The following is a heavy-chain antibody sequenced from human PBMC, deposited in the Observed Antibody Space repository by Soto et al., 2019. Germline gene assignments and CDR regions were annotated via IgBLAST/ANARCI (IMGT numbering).Heavy chain of an antibody. J-gene: IGHJ4*02. D-gene: IGHD6-13*01. CDR2: IVPIYRTA. Sequence: SVEVSCKASGGTFSSYRINWVRQAPGQGLEWVGGIVPIYRTADYAQKFQGRVTITADEPARTSYMELRSLKSQDTAVYYCVRDSGAKLSSSWGQGTLVTVSS. CDR1: GGTFSSYR. CDR3: VRDSGAKLSSS. V-gene: IGHV1-69*13.